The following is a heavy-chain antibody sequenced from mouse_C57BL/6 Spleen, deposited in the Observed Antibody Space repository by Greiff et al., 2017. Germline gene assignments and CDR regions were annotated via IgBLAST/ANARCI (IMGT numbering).Heavy chain of an antibody. D-gene: IGHD2-4*01. Sequence: VQLQESGAELARPGASVKLSCKASGYTFTSYGISWVKQRTGQGLEWIGEIYPRSGNTYYNEKFKGKATLTADKSSSTAYMELRSLTSEDSAVYFCARKNYDYEVDFDYWGQGTTLTVSS. CDR3: ARKNYDYEVDFDY. J-gene: IGHJ2*01. V-gene: IGHV1-81*01. CDR2: IYPRSGNT. CDR1: GYTFTSYG.